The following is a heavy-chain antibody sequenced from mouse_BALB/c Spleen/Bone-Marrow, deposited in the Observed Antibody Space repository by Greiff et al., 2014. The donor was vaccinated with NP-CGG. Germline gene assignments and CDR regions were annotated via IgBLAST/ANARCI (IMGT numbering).Heavy chain of an antibody. Sequence: QVQLPQSGPELGKPGASVRISCKASGYTFTSYYIHWGKQRPGQGLWWIGWIYPGNVNTKYNEKFKGKATLTADKSSSTAYMQLSSLTSEDSAVYFCARGGWLRDAMDYWGQGTSVTVSS. CDR1: GYTFTSYY. CDR3: ARGGWLRDAMDY. J-gene: IGHJ4*01. V-gene: IGHV1S56*01. D-gene: IGHD2-2*01. CDR2: IYPGNVNT.